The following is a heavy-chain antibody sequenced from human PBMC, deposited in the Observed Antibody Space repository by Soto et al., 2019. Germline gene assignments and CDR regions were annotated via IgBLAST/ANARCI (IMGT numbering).Heavy chain of an antibody. V-gene: IGHV4-31*03. CDR1: GGSISSGDSY. CDR3: ARDQAYYYGSSGYSGYVAL. D-gene: IGHD3-22*01. Sequence: QVQLQESGPGQVKPSQTLSLTCTVSGGSISSGDSYWSWIRQHPGKGLEWIGYIYYIGNTYYSPSIKSRLSISVDTSKNQVSLRLSSVTAAETAVYYCARDQAYYYGSSGYSGYVALWGQGTLVTVSS. CDR2: IYYIGNT. J-gene: IGHJ4*02.